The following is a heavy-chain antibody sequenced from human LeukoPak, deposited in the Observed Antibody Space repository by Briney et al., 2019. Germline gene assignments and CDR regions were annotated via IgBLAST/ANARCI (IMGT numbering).Heavy chain of an antibody. CDR3: ARDFADYGDFDY. CDR2: IDTSSDII. CDR1: GFAFNTYT. J-gene: IGHJ4*02. V-gene: IGHV3-48*01. Sequence: GGSLRLSCAASGFAFNTYTMNWLRQAPGKGLEWISYIDTSSDIIYYADSVMGRFTISRDNAKNSLYLQMNSLRGDDAAVYYCARDFADYGDFDYWGQGTLVTVSS. D-gene: IGHD4-17*01.